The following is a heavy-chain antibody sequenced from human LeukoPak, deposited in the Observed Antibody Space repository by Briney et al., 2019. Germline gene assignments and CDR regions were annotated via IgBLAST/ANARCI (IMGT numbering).Heavy chain of an antibody. Sequence: ASVKVSCKASGGTFSSYAISWVRQAPGQGLEWMGGIVPIFGTANYAQKFQGRVTITADKSTSTAYMELSSLRSEDTAVYYCARTKAAAAGNWFDPWGQGTLVTVSS. D-gene: IGHD6-13*01. CDR2: IVPIFGTA. CDR3: ARTKAAAAGNWFDP. CDR1: GGTFSSYA. J-gene: IGHJ5*02. V-gene: IGHV1-69*06.